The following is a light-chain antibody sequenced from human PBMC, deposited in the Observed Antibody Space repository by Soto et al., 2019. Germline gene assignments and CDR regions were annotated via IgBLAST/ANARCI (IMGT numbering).Light chain of an antibody. J-gene: IGLJ2*01. Sequence: QPASVSGSPGQSITISCTGTSSDIGGYNYVSWYQQHPGKAPKVMIYEVTNRPSGVSNRFSGSKSGNTASLTISGLQTEDEADYYCSSYSSSSTYVLFGGGTQLTVL. CDR2: EVT. CDR1: SSDIGGYNY. V-gene: IGLV2-14*01. CDR3: SSYSSSSTYVL.